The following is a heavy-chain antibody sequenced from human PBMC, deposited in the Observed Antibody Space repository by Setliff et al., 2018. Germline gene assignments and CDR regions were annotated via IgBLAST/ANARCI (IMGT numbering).Heavy chain of an antibody. J-gene: IGHJ4*02. CDR2: TIPMFGSA. Sequence: ASVKVSCKASGGTFRSYGISWVRQAPGQGLEWMGGTIPMFGSANYAQKFQGFTGRLVFSLDTSVSTTYLQISSLKAEDTAFYYCARATDTAMNYWGQGTLVTVSS. D-gene: IGHD5-18*01. V-gene: IGHV7-4-1*02. CDR3: ARATDTAMNY. CDR1: GGTFRSYG.